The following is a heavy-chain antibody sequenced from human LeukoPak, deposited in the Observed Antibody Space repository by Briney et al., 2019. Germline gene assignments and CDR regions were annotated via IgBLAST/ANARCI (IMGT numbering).Heavy chain of an antibody. J-gene: IGHJ3*02. D-gene: IGHD3-10*01. CDR1: GGSFSGYY. V-gene: IGHV4-34*01. CDR3: AKDVGSGRPRIDAFDI. Sequence: SETLSLTCAVYGGSFSGYYWSWIRQPPGKGLEWIGEINHSGSTNYNPSLKSRVTISVDTSKNQFSLKLSSVTAADTAVYYCAKDVGSGRPRIDAFDIWGQGTMVTVSS. CDR2: INHSGST.